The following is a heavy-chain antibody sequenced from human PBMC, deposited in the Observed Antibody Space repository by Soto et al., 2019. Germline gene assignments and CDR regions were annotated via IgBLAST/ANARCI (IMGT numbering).Heavy chain of an antibody. CDR1: GVSVSSGSFY. CDR3: ARGATVTQYDS. V-gene: IGHV4-61*01. D-gene: IGHD4-17*01. J-gene: IGHJ4*02. CDR2: GSYSGTT. Sequence: QVQLQESGPGLVKPSETLSLTCTVSGVSVSSGSFYWAWIRQPPGKGLEWIRFGSYSGTTNYKPSLKSRVTISVYMARSQISLKVSSLPAADTAVYYCARGATVTQYDSRGQGTLVTVSS.